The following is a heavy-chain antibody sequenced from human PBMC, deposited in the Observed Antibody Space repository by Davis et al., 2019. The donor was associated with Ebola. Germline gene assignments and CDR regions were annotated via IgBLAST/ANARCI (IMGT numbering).Heavy chain of an antibody. J-gene: IGHJ6*02. Sequence: GESLKISCAASGFTFSSYAMSWVRQAPGKGLEWVSSISSSSSYIYYADSVKGRFTISRDNAKNSLYLQMNSLRAEDTAVYYCARDMGITMILVVNCGMDVWGQGTTVTVSS. V-gene: IGHV3-21*01. CDR1: GFTFSSYA. CDR3: ARDMGITMILVVNCGMDV. CDR2: ISSSSSYI. D-gene: IGHD3-22*01.